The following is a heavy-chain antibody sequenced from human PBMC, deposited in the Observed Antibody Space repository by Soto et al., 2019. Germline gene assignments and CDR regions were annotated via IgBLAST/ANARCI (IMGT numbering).Heavy chain of an antibody. J-gene: IGHJ3*02. V-gene: IGHV5-51*01. CDR3: ATLFATKSLPDVFDI. D-gene: IGHD1-1*01. CDR2: IYPGDSDT. Sequence: GESLKISCKGSGYSFTSYWIGWVRQMPGKGLEWMGIIYPGDSDTRYSPSFQGQVTISADKSISTAYLQWSSLKASDTAMYYCATLFATKSLPDVFDIWGQGTMVTVSS. CDR1: GYSFTSYW.